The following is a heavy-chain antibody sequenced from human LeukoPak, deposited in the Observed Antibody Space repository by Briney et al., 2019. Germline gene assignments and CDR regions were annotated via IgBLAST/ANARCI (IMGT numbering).Heavy chain of an antibody. V-gene: IGHV3-23*01. D-gene: IGHD3-3*01. CDR3: AKDRYYPLFRVVIIPRENGMDV. CDR1: GFTFSSYA. CDR2: ISGSGGST. J-gene: IGHJ6*02. Sequence: HPGGSLRLSCAASGFTFSSYAMSWVRQAPGKGLEWVSAISGSGGSTYYADSVKGRFTISRDNSKNTLYLQMNSLRAEDTAVYYCAKDRYYPLFRVVIIPRENGMDVWGQGTTATVSS.